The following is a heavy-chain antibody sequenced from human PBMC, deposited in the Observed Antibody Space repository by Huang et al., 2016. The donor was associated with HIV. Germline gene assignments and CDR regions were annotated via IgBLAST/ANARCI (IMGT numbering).Heavy chain of an antibody. Sequence: QVQLVQSGGEGMQPGAPGRVSCKASGYGFGSYGRSWVRQAPWQGLAWLGWSGKYSRDTSSAQKFQGRVTMTTDTSTTTTYMELRSLRSDDTAMYYCARDPYYSNRWKRNDASFLWGQGTMITVSS. D-gene: IGHD4-4*01. CDR3: ARDPYYSNRWKRNDASFL. CDR2: SGKYSRDT. V-gene: IGHV1-18*01. CDR1: GYGFGSYG. J-gene: IGHJ3*01.